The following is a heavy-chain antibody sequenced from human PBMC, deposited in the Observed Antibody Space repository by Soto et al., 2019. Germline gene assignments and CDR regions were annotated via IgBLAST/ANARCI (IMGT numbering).Heavy chain of an antibody. CDR3: VRHGGYGSGSYIYYYALGV. CDR1: GGSVSDKTYY. Sequence: PSETLSLTCSVSGGSVSDKTYYWSWIRQPPGKRLEWIGYVYYSGTTNYNPSLKSRVTISIDTSKIHFSLKLTSVTAADTAVYYCVRHGGYGSGSYIYYYALGVWGQGTPVTVSS. CDR2: VYYSGTT. J-gene: IGHJ6*02. D-gene: IGHD3-10*01. V-gene: IGHV4-61*03.